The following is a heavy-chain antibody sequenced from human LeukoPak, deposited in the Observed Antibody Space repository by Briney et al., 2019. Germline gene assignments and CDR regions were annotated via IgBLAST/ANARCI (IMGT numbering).Heavy chain of an antibody. CDR3: ARDGYGGNSGGY. J-gene: IGHJ4*02. CDR2: ISAYNGNT. D-gene: IGHD4-23*01. CDR1: GYTFTSYG. V-gene: IGHV1-18*01. Sequence: ASMKVSCKASGYTFTSYGIIWVRQAPGQGLEWMGWISAYNGNTNYAQKLQGRVTMTTDTSTSTAYMELRSLRSDDTAVYYCARDGYGGNSGGYWGQGTLVSVSS.